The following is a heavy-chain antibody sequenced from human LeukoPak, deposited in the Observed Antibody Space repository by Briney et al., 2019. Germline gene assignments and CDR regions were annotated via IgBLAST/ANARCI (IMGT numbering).Heavy chain of an antibody. J-gene: IGHJ4*02. D-gene: IGHD5-18*01. CDR3: ARIPFSSYGPFDY. CDR2: ISSSSSYI. V-gene: IGHV3-21*01. Sequence: GGSLRLSCAASGFTFSSYSMNWVRQAPGKGLEWVSSISSSSSYIYYADSVKGRFTISRDNAKNSLYLQMNSLRAEDTAVYYCARIPFSSYGPFDYWGQGTLVTVSS. CDR1: GFTFSSYS.